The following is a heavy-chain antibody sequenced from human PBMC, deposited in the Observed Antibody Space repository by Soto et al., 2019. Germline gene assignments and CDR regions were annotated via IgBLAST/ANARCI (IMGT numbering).Heavy chain of an antibody. D-gene: IGHD3-10*01. J-gene: IGHJ6*02. V-gene: IGHV4-59*01. Sequence: QVQLQESGPGLVKASETLSLTCTVSAGSISSYYWGWIRQSPGKGLEWIGYIYNSGSTNYNPSLKIRLTVSVDTSKNQFSLKLSSVTAADTAVYYCARIIRTLAWDGVDVWGQGTRVTV. CDR3: ARIIRTLAWDGVDV. CDR1: AGSISSYY. CDR2: IYNSGST.